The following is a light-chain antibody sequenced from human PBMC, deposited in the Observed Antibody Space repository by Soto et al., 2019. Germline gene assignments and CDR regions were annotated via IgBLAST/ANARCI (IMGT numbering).Light chain of an antibody. CDR2: GNS. Sequence: QSVLTQPPSVSGAPGQRVTISCTGSSSNIGAGYDVHWYQQLPGTAPKLLIYGNSNRPSGVPDRFSGSKSGTSASLAITGXXAEXXAXXXXQSYXXXLSGVVFGGGTKVTVL. V-gene: IGLV1-40*01. J-gene: IGLJ2*01. CDR1: SSNIGAGYD. CDR3: QSYXXXLSGVV.